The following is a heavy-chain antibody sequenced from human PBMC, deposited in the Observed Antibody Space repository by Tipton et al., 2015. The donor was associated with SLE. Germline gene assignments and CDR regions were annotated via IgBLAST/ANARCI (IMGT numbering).Heavy chain of an antibody. CDR1: GFTVSSKY. CDR3: ANAAKTYYDSSGYYRRGDVYYFDY. J-gene: IGHJ4*02. D-gene: IGHD3-22*01. V-gene: IGHV3-23*01. Sequence: SLRLSCVASGFTVSSKYMTWVRQAPGKGLEWVSVISGSGGSTYYADSVKGRFTTSRDNSKNTLYLQMNSLRAEDTAVYYCANAAKTYYDSSGYYRRGDVYYFDYWGQGTLATVSS. CDR2: ISGSGGST.